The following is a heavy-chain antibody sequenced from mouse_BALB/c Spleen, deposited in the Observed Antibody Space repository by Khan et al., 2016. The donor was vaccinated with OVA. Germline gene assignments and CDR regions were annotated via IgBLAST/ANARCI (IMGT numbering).Heavy chain of an antibody. CDR2: IWAGLSP. V-gene: IGHV2-9*02. J-gene: IGHJ2*01. Sequence: VELKQSGPGLVAPSQTLSITCTVSGFSLTSYGVHLVRQPPGKVLEWLGVIWAGLSPNHNSALMSRLSISKDSSKSQVFSKMNSLKNDDTAMYCRTRNRETNYFEYWGEGTTRTDSS. CDR3: TRNRETNYFEY. CDR1: GFSLTSYG.